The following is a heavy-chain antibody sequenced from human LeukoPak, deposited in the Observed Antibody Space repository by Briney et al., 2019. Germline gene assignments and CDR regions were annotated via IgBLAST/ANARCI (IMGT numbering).Heavy chain of an antibody. V-gene: IGHV1-69*06. CDR2: IIPIFGTA. J-gene: IGHJ4*02. CDR3: AREGYCSGATCYSFDY. Sequence: SVKVSCKASGGTFSNYAISWVRQAPGQGLEWMGGIIPIFGTANYAQKFQGRVTITADKSTSTAYMELSSLRSEDTAVYYCAREGYCSGATCYSFDYWGQGTLVTVSS. CDR1: GGTFSNYA. D-gene: IGHD2-15*01.